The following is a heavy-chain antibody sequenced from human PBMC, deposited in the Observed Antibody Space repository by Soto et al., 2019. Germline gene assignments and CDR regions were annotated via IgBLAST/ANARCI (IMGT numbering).Heavy chain of an antibody. Sequence: PGGSLRLSCAASGFVFRSYWMSWVRQAPGKGLEWVANINQDGSEKYYVDSVRGRFIISRDNAENSLYLQMNSLRAEDTAVYYCAKDLSEEWLLYGMDVWGQGTTVTVSS. CDR1: GFVFRSYW. J-gene: IGHJ6*02. CDR3: AKDLSEEWLLYGMDV. V-gene: IGHV3-7*01. CDR2: INQDGSEK. D-gene: IGHD3-3*01.